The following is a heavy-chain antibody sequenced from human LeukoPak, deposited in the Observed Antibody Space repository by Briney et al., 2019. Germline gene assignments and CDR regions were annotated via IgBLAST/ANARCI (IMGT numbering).Heavy chain of an antibody. J-gene: IGHJ3*01. CDR2: ISSSGATT. V-gene: IGHV3-48*03. Sequence: GGSLRLSCAASGFTFSSYEMNWVRQAPEKGLEWISYISSSGATTYYADSVKGRFTISRDNAKISLYLQMNSLRAEDTAVYYCARYYVKYDSTWGQGTMVTVSS. CDR1: GFTFSSYE. D-gene: IGHD3-22*01. CDR3: ARYYVKYDST.